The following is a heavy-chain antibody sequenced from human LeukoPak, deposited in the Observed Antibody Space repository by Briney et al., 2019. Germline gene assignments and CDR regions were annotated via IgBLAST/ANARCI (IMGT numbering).Heavy chain of an antibody. V-gene: IGHV3-7*01. CDR1: GFTFTNYW. Sequence: QPGGSLRLSCAVSGFTFTNYWMTWVRQAPGKGLEWVANIEQDGSDKYYVDSVVGRFTISRDNAQNLLYLHMNSLRAEDTGVYYCAKSEGFFDTWGQGTLVTVSS. CDR3: AKSEGFFDT. CDR2: IEQDGSDK. J-gene: IGHJ4*02.